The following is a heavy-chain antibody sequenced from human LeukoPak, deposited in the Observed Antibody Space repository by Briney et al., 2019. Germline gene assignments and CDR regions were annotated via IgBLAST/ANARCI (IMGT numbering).Heavy chain of an antibody. Sequence: PSETLSLTCAVSGGSISCGGYSWSWIRQPPGKGLEWIGYIYHSGSTYYNPSLKSRVTISVDRSKNQFSLKLSSVTAADTAVYYCARGVSWGPAPNAFDIWGQGTMVTVSS. CDR2: IYHSGST. D-gene: IGHD2-2*01. V-gene: IGHV4-30-2*01. CDR3: ARGVSWGPAPNAFDI. CDR1: GGSISCGGYS. J-gene: IGHJ3*02.